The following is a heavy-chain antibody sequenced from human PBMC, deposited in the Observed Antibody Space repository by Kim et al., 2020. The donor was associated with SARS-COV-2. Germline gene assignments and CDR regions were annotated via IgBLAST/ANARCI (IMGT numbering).Heavy chain of an antibody. Sequence: ASVKVSCKASGYTFTSYYMHWVRQAPGQGLEWMGIINPSGGSTSYAQKFQGRVTMTRDTSTSTVYMELSSLRSEDTAVYYCARERYCSSTSCYDYYYYGMDVWGQGTTVTVSS. CDR2: INPSGGST. CDR3: ARERYCSSTSCYDYYYYGMDV. J-gene: IGHJ6*02. CDR1: GYTFTSYY. V-gene: IGHV1-46*01. D-gene: IGHD2-2*01.